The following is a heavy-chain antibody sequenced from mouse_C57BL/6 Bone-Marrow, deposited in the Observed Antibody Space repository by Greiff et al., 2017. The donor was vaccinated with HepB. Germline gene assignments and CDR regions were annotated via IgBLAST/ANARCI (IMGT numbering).Heavy chain of an antibody. CDR1: GYTFTSYT. V-gene: IGHV1-4*01. CDR2: INPSSGYT. J-gene: IGHJ3*01. D-gene: IGHD6-5*01. CDR3: ARSQDYATLWRFAY. Sequence: QVHVKQSGAELARPGASVKMSCKASGYTFTSYTMHWVKQRPGQGLEWIGYINPSSGYTKYNQKFKDKATLTADKSSSTAYMQLSSLTSEDSAVYYCARSQDYATLWRFAYWGQGTLVTVSA.